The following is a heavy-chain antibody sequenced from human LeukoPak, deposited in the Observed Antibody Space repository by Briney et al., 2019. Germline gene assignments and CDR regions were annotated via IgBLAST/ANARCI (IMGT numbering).Heavy chain of an antibody. CDR1: GYTFTSYG. CDR2: ISAYNGNT. Sequence: ASVKVSCKASGYTFTSYGISWVRQAPGQGLEWMGWISAYNGNTNYAQKLQGRVTMTTDTSTSTAYMELRSLRPDDTAVYYCATSPPETGTYAFDIWGQGTMVTVSS. J-gene: IGHJ3*02. V-gene: IGHV1-18*01. D-gene: IGHD1-1*01. CDR3: ATSPPETGTYAFDI.